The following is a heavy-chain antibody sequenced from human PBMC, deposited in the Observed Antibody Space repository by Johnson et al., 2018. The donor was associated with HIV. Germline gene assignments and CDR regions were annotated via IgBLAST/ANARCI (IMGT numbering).Heavy chain of an antibody. D-gene: IGHD4-23*01. CDR2: ISYDGSNK. J-gene: IGHJ3*02. CDR3: ARVRWRVDDVFDI. CDR1: GFTFSSYA. V-gene: IGHV3-30*04. Sequence: QVQLVESGGGVVRPGGSLRLSCAASGFTFSSYAMHWVRQAPGKGLEWVAVISYDGSNKYYADSVKGRFTISRDNSKTTLYLQMNSLSAEDTAVYCCARVRWRVDDVFDIWGQGTMVTVSS.